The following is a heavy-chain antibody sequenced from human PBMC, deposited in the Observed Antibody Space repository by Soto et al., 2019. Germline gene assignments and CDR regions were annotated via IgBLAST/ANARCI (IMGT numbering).Heavy chain of an antibody. J-gene: IGHJ4*02. CDR3: ARARFCTSTSCYHYFDF. CDR2: IYNNGRT. CDR1: GGSISSSS. Sequence: SETLSLTCTVSGGSISSSSWSWIRQPPGRGLEWIGYIYNNGRTDYNPSLKSRVTISVDTSKNHFSLKLSSVTPAVTAVYYCARARFCTSTSCYHYFDFWGQGTRHRLL. D-gene: IGHD2-2*01. V-gene: IGHV4-59*01.